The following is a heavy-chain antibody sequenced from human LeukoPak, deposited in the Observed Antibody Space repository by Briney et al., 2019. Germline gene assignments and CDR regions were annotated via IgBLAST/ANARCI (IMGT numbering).Heavy chain of an antibody. CDR1: GFTFSSYA. J-gene: IGHJ4*02. D-gene: IGHD3-22*01. V-gene: IGHV4-34*01. CDR3: ASEPQYYDSSGSAARDY. CDR2: INHSGST. Sequence: GSLRLSCAASGFTFSSYAMSWIRQPPGKGLEWIGEINHSGSTNYNPSLKSRVTISVDTSKNQFSLKLSSVTAADTAVYYCASEPQYYDSSGSAARDYCGQGTLVTVSS.